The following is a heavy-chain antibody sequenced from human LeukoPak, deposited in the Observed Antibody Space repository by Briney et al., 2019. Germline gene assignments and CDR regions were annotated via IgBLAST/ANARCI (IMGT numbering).Heavy chain of an antibody. D-gene: IGHD6-6*01. CDR3: ARIQQLVGVSV. CDR2: IYYSGST. J-gene: IGHJ6*04. V-gene: IGHV4-39*01. Sequence: SETLPLTCTVSGGSISSSSYYWGWIRQPPGKGLEWIGSIYYSGSTYYNPSLKSRVTISVDTSKNQFSLKLSSVTAADTAVYYCARIQQLVGVSVWGKGTTVTVSS. CDR1: GGSISSSSYY.